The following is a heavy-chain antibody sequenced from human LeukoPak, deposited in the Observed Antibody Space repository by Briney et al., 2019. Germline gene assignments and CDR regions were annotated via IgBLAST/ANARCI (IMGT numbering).Heavy chain of an antibody. CDR3: ATDLTYYDFWSGYYDY. Sequence: PGGSLRLSCAASGFTFDDYGMSWVRHAPGKGLEWVSGINSNGGSTGYADSVKGRFTISRDNAKNSLYLQMNSLRAEDTALYYCATDLTYYDFWSGYYDYWGQGTLVTVSS. CDR2: INSNGGST. V-gene: IGHV3-20*04. D-gene: IGHD3-3*01. CDR1: GFTFDDYG. J-gene: IGHJ4*02.